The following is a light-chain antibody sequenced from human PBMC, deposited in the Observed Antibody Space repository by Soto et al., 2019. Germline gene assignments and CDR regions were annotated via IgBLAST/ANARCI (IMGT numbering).Light chain of an antibody. V-gene: IGLV2-11*01. Sequence: QSVLTQPRSVSGSPGQSVTISCTGPSTDVGGYNYVSWYQQHPGKAPKLIIYDVSRRPSGVPDRFSGSESGNTASLTISGLQAEDEADYHCCSYAGSYTWVFGGGTKPTVL. CDR1: STDVGGYNY. J-gene: IGLJ3*02. CDR2: DVS. CDR3: CSYAGSYTWV.